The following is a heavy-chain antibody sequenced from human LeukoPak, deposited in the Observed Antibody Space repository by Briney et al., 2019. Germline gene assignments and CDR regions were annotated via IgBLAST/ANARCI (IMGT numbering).Heavy chain of an antibody. CDR1: GFTFSSYS. CDR2: ISSSSSYI. V-gene: IGHV3-21*01. CDR3: ARVRYNSGYIFDY. Sequence: GGSLRLSCAASGFTFSSYSMNWVRQAPGKGLEWVSSISSSSSYIYYADSVKGRFTISRDNAKNSLYLQMNSLRAEDTAVYYCARVRYNSGYIFDYWGQGALVTVSS. J-gene: IGHJ4*02. D-gene: IGHD5-18*01.